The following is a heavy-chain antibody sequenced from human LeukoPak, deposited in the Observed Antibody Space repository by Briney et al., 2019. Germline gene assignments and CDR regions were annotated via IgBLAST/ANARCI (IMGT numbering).Heavy chain of an antibody. CDR3: AKGVFFGPHVRSYFDY. CDR2: ISGSGGST. Sequence: TGGSLRLSCAASGFTFSSYAMSWVRQAPGKGLEWVSAISGSGGSTYYADSVKARFTISRDNSKNTLYLQMNSLRAEDTAVYYCAKGVFFGPHVRSYFDYWGQGTLVTVSS. J-gene: IGHJ4*02. V-gene: IGHV3-23*01. D-gene: IGHD3-10*01. CDR1: GFTFSSYA.